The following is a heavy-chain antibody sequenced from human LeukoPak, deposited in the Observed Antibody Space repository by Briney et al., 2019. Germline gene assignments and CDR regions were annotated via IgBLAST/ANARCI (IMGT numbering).Heavy chain of an antibody. V-gene: IGHV4-31*03. CDR3: ARDTSGYDLGDGIDC. CDR1: GGSISSGGYY. Sequence: KSSQTLSLTCTVSGGSISSGGYYWSWIRQHPGKGLEWIGYIYYSGSTYYNPSLKSRVTISVDTSKNQFSLKLSSVTAADTAVYYCARDTSGYDLGDGIDCWGQGTLVTVSS. D-gene: IGHD5-12*01. CDR2: IYYSGST. J-gene: IGHJ4*02.